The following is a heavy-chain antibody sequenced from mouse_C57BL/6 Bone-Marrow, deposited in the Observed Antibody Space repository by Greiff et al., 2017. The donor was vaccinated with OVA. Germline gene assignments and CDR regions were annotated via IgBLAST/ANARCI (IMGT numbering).Heavy chain of an antibody. J-gene: IGHJ4*01. Sequence: QLQQSGAELVRPGASVKLSCKASGYTFTDYYINWVKQRPGQGLEWIARIYPGSGNTYYNEKFKGKATLTAEKSSSTAYMQLSSLTSEDSAVYFCARSAPYSLGMDYWGQGTSVTVSS. CDR3: ARSAPYSLGMDY. CDR2: IYPGSGNT. CDR1: GYTFTDYY. D-gene: IGHD2-10*01. V-gene: IGHV1-76*01.